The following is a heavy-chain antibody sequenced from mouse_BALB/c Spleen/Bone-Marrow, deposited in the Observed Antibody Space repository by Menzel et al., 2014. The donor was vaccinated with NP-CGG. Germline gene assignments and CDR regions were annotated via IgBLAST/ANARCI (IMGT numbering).Heavy chain of an antibody. J-gene: IGHJ4*01. V-gene: IGHV1-67*01. CDR1: GYTFTDYA. D-gene: IGHD2-2*01. Sequence: QVQLQQSGPELVRPGVSVKISCKGSGYTFTDYATHWVKQSHAKSLEWIGVISTYYGNTNYNQKFKGKATMTVDKSSSTAYMELARLTSEDSAIYYCARWLQAMDYWGQGTSVTVSS. CDR3: ARWLQAMDY. CDR2: ISTYYGNT.